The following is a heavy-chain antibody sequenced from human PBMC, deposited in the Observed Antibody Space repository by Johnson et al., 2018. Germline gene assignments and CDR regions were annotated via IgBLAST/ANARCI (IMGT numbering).Heavy chain of an antibody. D-gene: IGHD2-15*01. CDR3: AKDLDMVGVVAEDYYVMDV. J-gene: IGHJ6*02. CDR2: ISYDGSNK. V-gene: IGHV3-30*18. CDR1: GFTFSSYG. Sequence: QVQLVESGGGVVQPGRSLRLSCAASGFTFSSYGMHWVRQAPGKGLEWVAVISYDGSNKYYADSVKGRFTISRDNSKNTLYLQMNSLRDEDTAVYYCAKDLDMVGVVAEDYYVMDVWGQGTTVTVSS.